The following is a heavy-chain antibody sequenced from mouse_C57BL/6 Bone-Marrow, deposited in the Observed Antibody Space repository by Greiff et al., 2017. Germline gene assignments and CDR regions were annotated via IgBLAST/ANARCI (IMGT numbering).Heavy chain of an antibody. Sequence: QVQLQQPGAELVKPGASVKLSCKASGYTFTSYWMHWVKQRPGQGLEWIGMIHPNSGSTNYNEKFKSKATLTVDKSSSTAYMQLSSLTSEDSAVYYCARDYDGYYRFAYWGQGTLVTVSA. V-gene: IGHV1-64*01. CDR1: GYTFTSYW. J-gene: IGHJ3*01. CDR2: IHPNSGST. CDR3: ARDYDGYYRFAY. D-gene: IGHD2-3*01.